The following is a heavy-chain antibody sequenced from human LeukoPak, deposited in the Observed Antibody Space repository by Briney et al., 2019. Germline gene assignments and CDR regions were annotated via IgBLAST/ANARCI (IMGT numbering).Heavy chain of an antibody. V-gene: IGHV3-74*01. CDR1: GFTFSSYW. J-gene: IGHJ4*02. CDR3: ARSLSYIYGLD. Sequence: GGSLRLSCAASGFTFSSYWMHWVRQAPGKGLVWVSRIKSDGSGTSHADSVKGRFTISRDSAKNTVFLQMNSLRAEDTAVYYCARSLSYIYGLDWGQGTLVTVSS. CDR2: IKSDGSGT. D-gene: IGHD5-18*01.